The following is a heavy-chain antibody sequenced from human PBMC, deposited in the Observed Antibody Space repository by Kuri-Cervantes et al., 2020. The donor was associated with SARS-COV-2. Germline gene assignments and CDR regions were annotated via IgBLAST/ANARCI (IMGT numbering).Heavy chain of an antibody. CDR1: GFTFSSYW. CDR3: AGDVEHSSWYYYNHHGYMDV. Sequence: GGSLRLSCAASGFTFSSYWMSWVRQAPGKGLEWVANIKQDGSEKYYVDSVKGRFTISRDNAKNSLYLQMNSLRAEDTAVYYCAGDVEHSSWYYYNHHGYMDVWGKGTTVTVSS. J-gene: IGHJ6*03. D-gene: IGHD6-13*01. CDR2: IKQDGSEK. V-gene: IGHV3-7*01.